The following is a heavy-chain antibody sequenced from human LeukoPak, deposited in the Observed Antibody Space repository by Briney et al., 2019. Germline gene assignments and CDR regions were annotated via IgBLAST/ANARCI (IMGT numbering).Heavy chain of an antibody. CDR3: ARRDRYSSGQFDH. CDR1: GDPISRSNYY. D-gene: IGHD5-18*01. V-gene: IGHV4-39*01. Sequence: SETLSLTCTVSGDPISRSNYYWGWIRQPPGKGLEWIGSIYYSGSTDYNPSLKSQVTMSVDTSKSQFSLKVNSVTAADTAVYYCARRDRYSSGQFDHWGQGTLVTVSS. CDR2: IYYSGST. J-gene: IGHJ4*02.